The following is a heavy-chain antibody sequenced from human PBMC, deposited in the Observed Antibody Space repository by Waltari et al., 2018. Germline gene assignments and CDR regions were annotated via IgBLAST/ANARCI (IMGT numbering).Heavy chain of an antibody. D-gene: IGHD6-19*01. CDR1: GYTFTDYY. J-gene: IGHJ6*03. Sequence: QVQLVQSGAEVKKPGASVKVSCKASGYTFTDYYMHWVRQAPGQVLEWMGRINPKSGGTNYAQKFQGRVTMTRDTSISTAYMELSRLRSDDTAVYYCARQWLAGRYYYYYMDVWGKGTTVIVSS. V-gene: IGHV1-2*06. CDR2: INPKSGGT. CDR3: ARQWLAGRYYYYYMDV.